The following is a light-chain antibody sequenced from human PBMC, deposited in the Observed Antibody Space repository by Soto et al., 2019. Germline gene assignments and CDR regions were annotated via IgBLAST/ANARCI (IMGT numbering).Light chain of an antibody. Sequence: EIVLTQSPGTLSLSPGERATLSCRASQSVSSSYLAWYQQKPGQAPRLLIYDASNRATGNPDRFSGSGSGTDFTLTISRLEPEDCAVYFCQQYGSSPYTCGQGTKLESK. V-gene: IGKV3-20*01. J-gene: IGKJ2*01. CDR2: DAS. CDR3: QQYGSSPYT. CDR1: QSVSSSY.